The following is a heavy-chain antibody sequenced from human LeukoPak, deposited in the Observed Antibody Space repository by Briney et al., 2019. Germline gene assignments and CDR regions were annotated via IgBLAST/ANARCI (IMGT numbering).Heavy chain of an antibody. V-gene: IGHV3-53*01. J-gene: IGHJ4*02. Sequence: GGSLRLSCAASGFTVSSNYMSWVRQAPGKGLEWVSVIYSGGSTYYADSVKGRFTISRDNCKNTLYLPMNSLRAEDTAVCYCARGPLGDRDSFDYWGQGTLVTVSS. CDR3: ARGPLGDRDSFDY. CDR1: GFTVSSNY. D-gene: IGHD3-16*01. CDR2: IYSGGST.